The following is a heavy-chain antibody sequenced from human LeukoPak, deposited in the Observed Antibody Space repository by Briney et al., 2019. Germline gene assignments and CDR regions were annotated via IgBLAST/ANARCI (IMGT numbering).Heavy chain of an antibody. CDR1: GFTVSSNY. V-gene: IGHV3-53*01. CDR2: IYSGGST. D-gene: IGHD3-22*01. Sequence: PGGSLRLSCAASGFTVSSNYMSWVRQAPGKGLESVSVIYSGGSTYYADSVKGRFTISRDNSKNTLYLQMNSLRAEDTAVYYCAREFYYDSSGGFDYWGQGTLVTVSS. J-gene: IGHJ4*02. CDR3: AREFYYDSSGGFDY.